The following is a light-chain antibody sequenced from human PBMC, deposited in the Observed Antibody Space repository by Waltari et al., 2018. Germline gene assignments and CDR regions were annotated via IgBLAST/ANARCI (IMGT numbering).Light chain of an antibody. CDR2: WAS. CDR1: QSVLYRSNNKEY. J-gene: IGKJ2*01. CDR3: QQYYSAPNT. Sequence: DIVMTQFPDSLAVSLGERATINCKSSQSVLYRSNNKEYLAWYQQKPGQPAKLLIYWASTRESGVPDRFSGSGSGTDFTLTISSLQAEDVAVYYCQQYYSAPNTFGQGTKLEI. V-gene: IGKV4-1*01.